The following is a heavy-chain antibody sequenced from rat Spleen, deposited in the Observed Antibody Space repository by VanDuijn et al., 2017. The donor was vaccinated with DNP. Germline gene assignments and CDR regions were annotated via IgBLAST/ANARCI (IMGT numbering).Heavy chain of an antibody. V-gene: IGHV3-1*01. J-gene: IGHJ2*01. CDR1: GYSITSTF. Sequence: EVQLQESGSGLVKPSQSLSLTCSVTGYSITSTFWGWIRKFPGNKMEYIGHISYSGRTNYNPSLKSRISISRDTSKNHFFLQLNSVTTEDTATYYCARWTRYFDYWGQGVMVTVSS. D-gene: IGHD1-7*01. CDR2: ISYSGRT. CDR3: ARWTRYFDY.